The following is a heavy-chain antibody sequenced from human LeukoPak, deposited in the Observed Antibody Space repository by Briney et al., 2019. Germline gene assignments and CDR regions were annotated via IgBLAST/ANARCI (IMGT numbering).Heavy chain of an antibody. J-gene: IGHJ4*02. Sequence: GGSLRLSCAASGFTVSNTYMSWVRQAPGKGLEWVSLIYSGGGTYSADSVKGRFTISRDISKNTLYLQMNSLRAEDTAVYYCAKAGTLYYYDSSGYSSIYYFDYWGQGTLVTVSS. CDR1: GFTVSNTY. V-gene: IGHV3-53*01. CDR3: AKAGTLYYYDSSGYSSIYYFDY. CDR2: IYSGGGT. D-gene: IGHD3-22*01.